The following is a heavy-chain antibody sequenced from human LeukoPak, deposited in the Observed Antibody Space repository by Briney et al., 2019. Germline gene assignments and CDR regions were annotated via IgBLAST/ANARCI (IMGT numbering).Heavy chain of an antibody. V-gene: IGHV4-59*08. CDR3: ACLRGMGVGYFDS. CDR1: GGSISSYY. CDR2: ISYSGYT. D-gene: IGHD3-10*01. Sequence: SETLSLACTVSGGSISSYYCSWIRQPPGKGLEWIGHISYSGYTNYNPSLKSRVTISVDTSKNQFSLKLSSVTAADTAIYHCACLRGMGVGYFDSWGQGTLVTVSS. J-gene: IGHJ4*02.